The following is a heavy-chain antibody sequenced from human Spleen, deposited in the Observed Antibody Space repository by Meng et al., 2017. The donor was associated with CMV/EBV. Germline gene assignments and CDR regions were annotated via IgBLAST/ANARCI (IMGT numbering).Heavy chain of an antibody. CDR1: GYTFTSYG. CDR3: ARVSCSGGSCLDDY. J-gene: IGHJ4*02. D-gene: IGHD2-15*01. CDR2: ISAYNGNT. V-gene: IGHV1-18*01. Sequence: VSVKDSCKASGYTFTSYGISWVRQAPGQGLEWMGWISAYNGNTNYAQKLQGRVTMTTDTSTSTAYMELRSLRSDDTAVYYCARVSCSGGSCLDDYWGQGTLVTVSS.